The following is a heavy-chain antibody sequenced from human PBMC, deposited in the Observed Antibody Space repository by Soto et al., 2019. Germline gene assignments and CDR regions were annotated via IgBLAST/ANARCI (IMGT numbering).Heavy chain of an antibody. V-gene: IGHV4-59*01. CDR3: ERGYYGSSGYSFDS. D-gene: IGHD3-22*01. J-gene: IGHJ4*02. Sequence: SETLSLTCTVSGGSISTYYWSWVRQPPGKGLEWIGYIYYSGSTNYNPSLKSRVTISVDTSKNQFSLKLSSVTAADTAVYYCERGYYGSSGYSFDSWGQGTLVTVSS. CDR1: GGSISTYY. CDR2: IYYSGST.